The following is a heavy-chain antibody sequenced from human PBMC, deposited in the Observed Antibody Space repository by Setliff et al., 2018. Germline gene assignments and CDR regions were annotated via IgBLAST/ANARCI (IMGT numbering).Heavy chain of an antibody. Sequence: PSETLSLTCTVSGGSISSSSYYWGWIRQPPGKGLEWIGSIYYSGSTYYHPSLKSRVTISVDTSKNQFSLKLSSVTAADTAVYYCARVSQYSSGWYYYYYYGMDFWGQGTTVTAP. CDR2: IYYSGST. V-gene: IGHV4-39*07. CDR1: GGSISSSSYY. CDR3: ARVSQYSSGWYYYYYYGMDF. J-gene: IGHJ6*02. D-gene: IGHD6-19*01.